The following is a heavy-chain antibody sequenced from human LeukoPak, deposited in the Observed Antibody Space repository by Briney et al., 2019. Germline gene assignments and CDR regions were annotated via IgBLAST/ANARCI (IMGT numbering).Heavy chain of an antibody. J-gene: IGHJ6*03. Sequence: GGSLRLSCAASGVTFSSYSMNWVRQAPGKGLEWVSSISSSSTYIYYADSVKGRFTISRDNAKNSLYLQMNSLRAEDTAVYYCARAPEYYYMDVWGKGTTVTVSS. CDR3: ARAPEYYYMDV. CDR1: GVTFSSYS. CDR2: ISSSSTYI. V-gene: IGHV3-21*01.